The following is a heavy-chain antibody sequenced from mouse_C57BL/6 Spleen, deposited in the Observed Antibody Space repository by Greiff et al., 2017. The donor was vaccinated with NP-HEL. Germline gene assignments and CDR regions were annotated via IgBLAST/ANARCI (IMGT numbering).Heavy chain of an antibody. J-gene: IGHJ3*01. CDR3: TGYSNYEAWFAY. D-gene: IGHD2-5*01. CDR2: IRNKANNHAT. V-gene: IGHV6-6*01. CDR1: GFTFSDAW. Sequence: EVKVVESGGGLVQPGGSMKLSCAASGFTFSDAWMDWVRQSPEKGLEWVAEIRNKANNHATYYAESVKGRFTISRDDSKSSVYLQMNSLRAEDTGIYYCTGYSNYEAWFAYWGQGTLVTVSA.